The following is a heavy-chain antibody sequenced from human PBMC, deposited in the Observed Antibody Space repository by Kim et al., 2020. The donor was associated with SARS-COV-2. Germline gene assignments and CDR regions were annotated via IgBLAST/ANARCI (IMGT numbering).Heavy chain of an antibody. D-gene: IGHD3-10*01. CDR3: ATGPITMVRD. J-gene: IGHJ4*02. V-gene: IGHV1-24*01. Sequence: ETIYAQKFQGRVTMTEDTSTDTAYMELSSLRSEDTAVYYCATGPITMVRDWGQGTLVTVSS. CDR2: ET.